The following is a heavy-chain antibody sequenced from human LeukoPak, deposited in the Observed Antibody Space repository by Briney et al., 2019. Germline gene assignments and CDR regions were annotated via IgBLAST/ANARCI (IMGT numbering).Heavy chain of an antibody. Sequence: GGSLRLSCAASGFTFSRYWMHWVRQAPGKGLVWVSRISPDGSRTTYADSVKGRFTISRDNSKNTLYLQVNRLRAEDTAVYYCAKDGPGTSSWDFDYWGQGTLVTVSS. J-gene: IGHJ4*02. CDR2: ISPDGSRT. D-gene: IGHD6-6*01. CDR3: AKDGPGTSSWDFDY. V-gene: IGHV3-74*01. CDR1: GFTFSRYW.